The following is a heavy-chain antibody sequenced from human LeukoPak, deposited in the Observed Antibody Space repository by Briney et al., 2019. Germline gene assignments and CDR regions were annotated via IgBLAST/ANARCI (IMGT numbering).Heavy chain of an antibody. CDR3: ARDWGTSSLYLVN. V-gene: IGHV3-23*01. J-gene: IGHJ4*02. Sequence: GGSLRLSCAASGFTFSSYAMSWVRQAPGKGLEWVSAISGSGGSTYYADSVKGRFTISRDNSKNTLYLQMNSLRSEDTALYYCARDWGTSSLYLVNWGQGTLVTVSS. D-gene: IGHD6-6*01. CDR2: ISGSGGST. CDR1: GFTFSSYA.